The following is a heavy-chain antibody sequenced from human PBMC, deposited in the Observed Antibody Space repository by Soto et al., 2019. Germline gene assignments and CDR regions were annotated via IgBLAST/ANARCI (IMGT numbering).Heavy chain of an antibody. V-gene: IGHV1-69*01. J-gene: IGHJ6*02. CDR1: GGTFSSYA. D-gene: IGHD4-17*01. CDR2: IIPIFGTA. Sequence: QVQLVQSGAEVKKPGSSVKVSCKASGGTFSSYAISWVRQAPGQGLEWMGGIIPIFGTANYAQKFQGRVTITADESTSTAYMELISLRSEDTAVYYCARAATVTTVDYYYYGMDVWGQGTTVTVSS. CDR3: ARAATVTTVDYYYYGMDV.